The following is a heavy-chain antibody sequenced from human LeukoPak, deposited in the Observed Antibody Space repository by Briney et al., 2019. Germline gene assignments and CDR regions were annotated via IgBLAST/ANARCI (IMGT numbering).Heavy chain of an antibody. CDR3: ARNAIPRLEWLLADY. V-gene: IGHV3-30*04. D-gene: IGHD3-3*01. CDR2: ISYDGSNK. Sequence: GRSLRLSCAASGFTFSSYAMHWVRQAPGKGLEWVAVISYDGSNKYYADSVKGRFTISRDNSKNTLYLQMNSLRAEGTAVYYCARNAIPRLEWLLADYWGQGTLVTVSS. J-gene: IGHJ4*02. CDR1: GFTFSSYA.